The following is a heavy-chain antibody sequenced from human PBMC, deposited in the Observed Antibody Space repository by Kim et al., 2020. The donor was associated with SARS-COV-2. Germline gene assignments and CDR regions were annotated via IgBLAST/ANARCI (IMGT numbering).Heavy chain of an antibody. CDR2: IYYSWST. V-gene: IGHV4-39*01. CDR1: GGSISSSSYY. J-gene: IGHJ4*02. CDR3: ARDITIFGVVIIKGGYFDY. Sequence: SETLSLTCTVSGGSISSSSYYWGWIRQPPGKGLEWIGSIYYSWSTYYNPSLKSRVTISVDTSKNQFSLKLSSVTAADTAVYYCARDITIFGVVIIKGGYFDYWGQGTLVTVSS. D-gene: IGHD3-3*01.